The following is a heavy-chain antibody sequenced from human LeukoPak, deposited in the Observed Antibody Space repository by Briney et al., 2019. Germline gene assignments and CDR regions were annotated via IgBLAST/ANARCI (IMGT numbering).Heavy chain of an antibody. D-gene: IGHD2-15*01. Sequence: GGSLRLSCAASGFIFSSYGMNWVRQAPGKGLEWVSSIGGSSTFIYYADSMKGRFTISRDNANNSLYLQINSLRAEDTAVYYCARSDPVVVLASAPSYFDFWGLGTLVTVSS. J-gene: IGHJ4*02. CDR2: IGGSSTFI. V-gene: IGHV3-21*01. CDR1: GFIFSSYG. CDR3: ARSDPVVVLASAPSYFDF.